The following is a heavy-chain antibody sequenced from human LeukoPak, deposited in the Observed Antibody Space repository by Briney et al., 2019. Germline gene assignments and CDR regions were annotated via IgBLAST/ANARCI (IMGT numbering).Heavy chain of an antibody. Sequence: SETLSLTCAVYGGSFSGYYWSWIRQPPGKGLEWIGEINHSGSTNYNQSLKSRVTISVDTSKNQFSLKLSSVTAADTAVYYCASDDYVWGSNYWGQGTLVTVSS. CDR2: INHSGST. D-gene: IGHD3-16*01. CDR3: ASDDYVWGSNY. V-gene: IGHV4-34*01. CDR1: GGSFSGYY. J-gene: IGHJ4*02.